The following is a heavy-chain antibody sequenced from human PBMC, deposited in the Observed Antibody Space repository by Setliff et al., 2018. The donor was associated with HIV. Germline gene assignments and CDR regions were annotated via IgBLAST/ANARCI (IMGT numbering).Heavy chain of an antibody. J-gene: IGHJ4*02. CDR1: GGSINRSNYY. CDR3: ARQTWEYYDTLTGYYRSPKNFDS. CDR2: ISYTGST. D-gene: IGHD3-9*01. V-gene: IGHV4-39*01. Sequence: SETLSLTCTVPGGSINRSNYYWGWIRQPPGKGLEWIGTISYTGSTYCDPSLESRVTISLDTSKNQFFLKLSSVTAPDTAIYYCARQTWEYYDTLTGYYRSPKNFDSWGQGTLVTVSS.